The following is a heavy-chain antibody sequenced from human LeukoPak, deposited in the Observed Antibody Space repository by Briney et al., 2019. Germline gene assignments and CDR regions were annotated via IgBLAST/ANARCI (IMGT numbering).Heavy chain of an antibody. CDR2: IIPIFGTA. J-gene: IGHJ3*02. D-gene: IGHD6-13*01. Sequence: EASVKVSCKASGGTFSSYAISWVRQAPGQGLEWMGGIIPIFGTANYAQKFQGRVTITADESTSTAYMELSSLRSEDTAAYYCASGPQIAAAAFDIWGQGTMVTVSS. CDR3: ASGPQIAAAAFDI. V-gene: IGHV1-69*13. CDR1: GGTFSSYA.